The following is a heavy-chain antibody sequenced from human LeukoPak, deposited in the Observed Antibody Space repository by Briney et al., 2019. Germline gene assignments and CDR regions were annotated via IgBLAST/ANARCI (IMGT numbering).Heavy chain of an antibody. V-gene: IGHV3-15*07. CDR1: GFTFSDYY. J-gene: IGHJ1*01. CDR3: TTDGDWSGYYTAEYFQH. D-gene: IGHD3-3*01. Sequence: PGGSLRLSCAASGFTFSDYYMEWVRQAPGKGLEWVGRIKSKTDGGTTDYAAPVKGRFTISRDDSKNTLYLQMNSLKTEDTAVYYCTTDGDWSGYYTAEYFQHWGQGTLVTVSS. CDR2: IKSKTDGGTT.